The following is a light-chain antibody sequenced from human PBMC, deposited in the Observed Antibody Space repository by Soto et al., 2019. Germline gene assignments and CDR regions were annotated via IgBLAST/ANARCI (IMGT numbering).Light chain of an antibody. CDR2: RGS. CDR1: QSVSSSY. J-gene: IGKJ1*01. V-gene: IGKV3-20*01. CDR3: QDYGTSAPWT. Sequence: EIVLTQSPGTLSLPPGERATLSCRASQSVSSSYLAWYQQKPGQAPRLLIYRGSSRAPGIPDRFSGRGSGTEFTLTISRLEPEDFAVYYCQDYGTSAPWTFGQGTRVEIK.